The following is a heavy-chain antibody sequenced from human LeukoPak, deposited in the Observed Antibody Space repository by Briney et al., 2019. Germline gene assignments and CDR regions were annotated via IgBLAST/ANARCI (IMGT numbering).Heavy chain of an antibody. CDR2: ISAIDDST. Sequence: GGSLRLSCAASGFTFSSYAMDWVRQAPGKGLEWVSAISAIDDSTHYADSVKGRFTISRDNSKNTLYLQMNSLRAEDTAVYYCAKRPSDYGDYVSYFDYWGRETLVTVSS. CDR3: AKRPSDYGDYVSYFDY. D-gene: IGHD4-17*01. J-gene: IGHJ4*02. V-gene: IGHV3-23*01. CDR1: GFTFSSYA.